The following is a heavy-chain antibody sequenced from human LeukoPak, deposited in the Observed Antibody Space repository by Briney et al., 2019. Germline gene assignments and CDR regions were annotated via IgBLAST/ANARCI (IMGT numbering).Heavy chain of an antibody. Sequence: GRSLRLSCAASGFTFSNYGMHWVRQAPGKGLEWVALIWYDGSKKDYADSVKGRFTISRDNSKNTLNLQMNRLRAEDTAVYYCATMTTVTMDDAFDMWGQGTMVTVSS. J-gene: IGHJ3*02. CDR2: IWYDGSKK. V-gene: IGHV3-33*01. CDR3: ATMTTVTMDDAFDM. CDR1: GFTFSNYG. D-gene: IGHD4-17*01.